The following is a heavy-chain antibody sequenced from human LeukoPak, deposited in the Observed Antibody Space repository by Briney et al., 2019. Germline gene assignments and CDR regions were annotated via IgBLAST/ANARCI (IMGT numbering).Heavy chain of an antibody. CDR2: ISSSSHSI. J-gene: IGHJ3*01. Sequence: PSETLSLTCAVSGASISSSTNWWSWVRQPPGKGLEWVSYISSSSHSIYYADSVKGRFTVSRDNAQDSLYLQLNNLKAGDTAVYYCARALTRDALDLWGQGTMVTVSS. V-gene: IGHV3-48*01. CDR1: GASISSST. CDR3: ARALTRDALDL.